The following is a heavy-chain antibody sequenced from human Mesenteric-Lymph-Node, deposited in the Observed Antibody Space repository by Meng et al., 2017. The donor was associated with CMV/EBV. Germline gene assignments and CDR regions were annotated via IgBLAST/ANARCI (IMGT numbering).Heavy chain of an antibody. V-gene: IGHV1-18*01. D-gene: IGHD3-10*01. CDR1: GYSFSSYG. J-gene: IGHJ6*02. CDR2: VSAFNGKT. CDR3: ARPLGSYQGRELYYGMDV. Sequence: ASVKVSCKASGYSFSSYGITWVRQAPGQGLEWMGWVSAFNGKTKYAQKFQGRVTMTTDTTTKTAYMELRSLRSDDTAVYYCARPLGSYQGRELYYGMDVWGQGTTVTVSS.